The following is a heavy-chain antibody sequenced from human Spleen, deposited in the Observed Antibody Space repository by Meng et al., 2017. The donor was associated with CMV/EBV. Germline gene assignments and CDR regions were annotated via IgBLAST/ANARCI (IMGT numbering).Heavy chain of an antibody. CDR1: GFTFNNYW. D-gene: IGHD6-19*01. CDR3: AKDHVAVTGIGPLFDS. J-gene: IGHJ4*02. CDR2: ITPGVRT. Sequence: GESLKISCAASGFTFNNYWMTWVRQAPGKGLEWVSTITPGVRTHYADSVKGRFTISRDISKDLLYLEMHSLRAEDTAVYYCAKDHVAVTGIGPLFDSWGQGTLVTVSS. V-gene: IGHV3-23*01.